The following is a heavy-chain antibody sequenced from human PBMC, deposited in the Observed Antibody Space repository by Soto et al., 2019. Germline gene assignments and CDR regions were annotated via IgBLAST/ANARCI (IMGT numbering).Heavy chain of an antibody. CDR2: ISYDGSNK. Sequence: WGSLRLPCAASGFTFSSYVMRWVRQAPGKGLEWVAVISYDGSNKYYADSVKGRFTISRDNSKNTLYLQMNSLRAEDTAVYYCAREPKSAAVAGTSYFDYWGQGTLVTVSS. J-gene: IGHJ4*02. CDR3: AREPKSAAVAGTSYFDY. CDR1: GFTFSSYV. V-gene: IGHV3-30-3*01. D-gene: IGHD6-19*01.